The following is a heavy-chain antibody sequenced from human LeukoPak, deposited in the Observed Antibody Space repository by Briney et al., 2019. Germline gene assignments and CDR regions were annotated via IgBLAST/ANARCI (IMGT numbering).Heavy chain of an antibody. D-gene: IGHD3-22*01. J-gene: IGHJ4*02. V-gene: IGHV4-4*07. CDR3: ARESKTYDGSGYYHDS. CDR2: IYTSGST. CDR1: GGSIYKYY. Sequence: SETLSLTCTVSGGSIYKYYWSWIRQPAGKGLEWIGRIYTSGSTDYSPSLKSRVTMSLDTSKNQFSLNLYSVTAADTAVYFCARESKTYDGSGYYHDSWGQGTLVTVSS.